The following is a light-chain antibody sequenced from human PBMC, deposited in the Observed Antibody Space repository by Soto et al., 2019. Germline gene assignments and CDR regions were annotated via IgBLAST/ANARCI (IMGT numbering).Light chain of an antibody. CDR2: YAS. V-gene: IGKV3-15*01. CDR1: QSVSNN. CDR3: QQYNDWPPIT. J-gene: IGKJ5*01. Sequence: EIMMTQSPATLSVSPGESATPSCRASQSVSNNLAWYQHKPGQVPRLLIYYASTRATGIPARFSGSGSGTDFTLTISSLQSEDFALYYCQQYNDWPPITFGQGTRLEIK.